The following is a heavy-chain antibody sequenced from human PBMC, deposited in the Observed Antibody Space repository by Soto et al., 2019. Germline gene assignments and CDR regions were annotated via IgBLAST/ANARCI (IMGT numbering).Heavy chain of an antibody. Sequence: QITLKESGPTLVKPTQTLTLTCSFSGFSLSTTGVGVGWIRQSPGKALEWLAIIYWDNDKRYSPSLKSRVTIPKDTSKNQVVLTVTNMDPVDTCTYYCARSLWFGELHWGQGALVTVSS. CDR2: IYWDNDK. D-gene: IGHD3-10*01. V-gene: IGHV2-5*02. CDR1: GFSLSTTGVG. J-gene: IGHJ4*02. CDR3: ARSLWFGELH.